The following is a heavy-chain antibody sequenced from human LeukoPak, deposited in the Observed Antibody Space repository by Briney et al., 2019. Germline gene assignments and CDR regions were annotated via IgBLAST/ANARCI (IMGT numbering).Heavy chain of an antibody. V-gene: IGHV4-59*01. CDR2: IYYSGST. CDR1: GGSISSYY. CDR3: ARDEGYYGSGSYQGYFDY. J-gene: IGHJ4*02. D-gene: IGHD3-10*01. Sequence: SETLSLTCTVSGGSISSYYWSWIRQPPGKGLEWIGYIYYSGSTNYNPSLKSRVTISVDTSKNQFSLKLSSVTAADTAVYYCARDEGYYGSGSYQGYFDYWGQGTLVTVSS.